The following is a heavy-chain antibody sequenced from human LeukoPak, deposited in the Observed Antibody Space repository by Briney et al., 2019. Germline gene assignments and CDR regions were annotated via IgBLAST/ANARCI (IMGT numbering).Heavy chain of an antibody. J-gene: IGHJ4*02. CDR1: GGSISYFY. Sequence: PSETLSLTCTVSGGSISYFYWSWIRQPAGKGLEWIGRIYTSGSTKYNPSLKSRVTISVDTSKNQFSLKLSSVTAADTAVYYCARGGDTWGQGTLVTVSS. D-gene: IGHD3-16*01. V-gene: IGHV4-4*07. CDR3: ARGGDT. CDR2: IYTSGST.